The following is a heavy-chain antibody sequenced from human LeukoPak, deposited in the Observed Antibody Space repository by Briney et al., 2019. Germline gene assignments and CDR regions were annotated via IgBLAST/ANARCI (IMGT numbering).Heavy chain of an antibody. D-gene: IGHD3-10*01. CDR2: IYSGGST. CDR3: ARVDYYGSGSYYYFDY. V-gene: IGHV3-53*01. J-gene: IGHJ4*02. Sequence: GRSLRLSCAASGFTVSSNYMSWVRQAPGKGLEWVSVIYSGGSTYYADSVKGRFTISRDNSKNTLYLQMNSLRAEDTAVYYCARVDYYGSGSYYYFDYWDQGTLVTVSS. CDR1: GFTVSSNY.